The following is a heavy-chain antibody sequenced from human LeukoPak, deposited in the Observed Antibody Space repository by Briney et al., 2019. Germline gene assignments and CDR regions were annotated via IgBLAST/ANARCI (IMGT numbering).Heavy chain of an antibody. V-gene: IGHV3-15*01. CDR2: IKSATNGGAT. J-gene: IGHJ3*02. D-gene: IGHD5-18*01. CDR1: GITFANAW. CDR3: TTEGYGYGYHSFDI. Sequence: GGSLRLSCTASGITFANAWMSWVRQAPGKGLEWVGRIKSATNGGATDYAAPVKGRFTISRDDSKNTLYLQMNSLATEDTALYYCTTEGYGYGYHSFDIWGQETMVTVSS.